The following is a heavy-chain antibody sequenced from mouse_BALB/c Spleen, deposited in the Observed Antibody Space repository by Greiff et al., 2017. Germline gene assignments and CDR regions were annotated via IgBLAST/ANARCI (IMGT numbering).Heavy chain of an antibody. Sequence: EVHLVESGGDLVKPGGSLKLSCAASGFTFSSYGMSWVRQTPDKRLEWVATISSGGSYTYYPDSVKGRFTISRDNAKNTLYLQMSSLKSEDTAMYYCARQVYDYAFDYWGQGTTRTVSS. CDR3: ARQVYDYAFDY. J-gene: IGHJ2*01. D-gene: IGHD2-4*01. V-gene: IGHV5-6*01. CDR2: ISSGGSYT. CDR1: GFTFSSYG.